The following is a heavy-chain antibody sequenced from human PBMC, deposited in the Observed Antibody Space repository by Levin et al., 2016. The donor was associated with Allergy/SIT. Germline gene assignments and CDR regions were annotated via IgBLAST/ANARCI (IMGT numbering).Heavy chain of an antibody. CDR1: GFTFSSYA. Sequence: GESLKISCAASGFTFSSYAMSWVRQAPGKGLEWVSAISGSGGSTYYADSVKGRFTISRDNSKNTLYLQMNSLRAEDTAVYYCARDPAAAGRDGGWFDPWGQGTLVTVSS. D-gene: IGHD6-13*01. CDR2: ISGSGGST. J-gene: IGHJ5*02. CDR3: ARDPAAAGRDGGWFDP. V-gene: IGHV3-23*01.